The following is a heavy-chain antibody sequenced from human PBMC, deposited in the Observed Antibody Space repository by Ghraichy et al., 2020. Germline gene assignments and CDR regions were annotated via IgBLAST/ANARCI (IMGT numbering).Heavy chain of an antibody. J-gene: IGHJ5*02. Sequence: SETLSLTCTVSGGSISSGGYYWSWIRQHPGKGLEWIGYIYYSGSTYYNPSLKSRVTISVDTSKNQFSLKLSSVTAADTAVYYCARGVALRFSNWFDPWGQGTLVTVSS. CDR2: IYYSGST. CDR3: ARGVALRFSNWFDP. CDR1: GGSISSGGYY. D-gene: IGHD3-3*01. V-gene: IGHV4-31*03.